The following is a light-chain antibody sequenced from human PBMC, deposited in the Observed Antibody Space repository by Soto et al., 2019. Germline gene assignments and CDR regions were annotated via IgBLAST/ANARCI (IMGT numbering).Light chain of an antibody. Sequence: QAVVTQPPSASGTPGQRVTISCSGGGSNIGSNYVYWYQQLPVTAPKLLIYANNERPSGVPDRFSGSKSGTSASLVISGLRSEDEADYYCAAWDDSLRGLVFGGGTKVTVL. CDR3: AAWDDSLRGLV. CDR1: GSNIGSNY. CDR2: ANN. J-gene: IGLJ2*01. V-gene: IGLV1-47*01.